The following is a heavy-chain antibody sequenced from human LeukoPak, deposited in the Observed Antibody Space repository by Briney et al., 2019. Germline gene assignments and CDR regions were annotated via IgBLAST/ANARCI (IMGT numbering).Heavy chain of an antibody. CDR3: AREPYRRAPNYYYYGMDV. J-gene: IGHJ6*02. Sequence: GGSLRLSCAASGFTFSSYGMHWVRQAPGKGLEWVAVIWYDGSNKYYADSVKGRFTISRDNSKNTLYLQMNSLRAEDTAVYYCAREPYRRAPNYYYYGMDVWRQGTTVTVSS. CDR1: GFTFSSYG. CDR2: IWYDGSNK. D-gene: IGHD1-14*01. V-gene: IGHV3-33*01.